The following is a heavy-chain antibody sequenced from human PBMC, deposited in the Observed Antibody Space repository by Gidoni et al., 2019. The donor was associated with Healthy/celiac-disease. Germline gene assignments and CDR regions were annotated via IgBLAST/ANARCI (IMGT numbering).Heavy chain of an antibody. D-gene: IGHD3-10*01. CDR2: VDPSDSYT. Sequence: DVQLVQSGAEVKQPGASLRISCKGSGYSFTSYWIRWVRQMPGKGLEWMGRVDPSDSYTNYSPSYQGHVTISADKSTSTAYLQWSSLKASDTAMYYCAREGSGPLGNLDYWGQGTLVTVSS. V-gene: IGHV5-10-1*03. J-gene: IGHJ4*02. CDR3: AREGSGPLGNLDY. CDR1: GYSFTSYW.